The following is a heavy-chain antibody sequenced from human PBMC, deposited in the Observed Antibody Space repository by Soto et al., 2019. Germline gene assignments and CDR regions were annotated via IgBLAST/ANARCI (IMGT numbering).Heavy chain of an antibody. CDR3: ARDPVPGYKSFDY. Sequence: PSQTLSLTCAISGDSVSSDSATLNLIRQSPSRGLEWLGRTYYRSKWYNDYAVSVKSRITVNPDTSKNQFSLQLNSLTPEDTAVYYCARDPVPGYKSFDYWGQGTLVTVSS. CDR2: TYYRSKWYN. V-gene: IGHV6-1*01. D-gene: IGHD6-19*01. J-gene: IGHJ4*02. CDR1: GDSVSSDSAT.